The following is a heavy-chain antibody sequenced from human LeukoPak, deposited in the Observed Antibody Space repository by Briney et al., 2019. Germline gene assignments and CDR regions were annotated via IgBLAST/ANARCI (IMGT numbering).Heavy chain of an antibody. V-gene: IGHV4-38-2*02. CDR3: ATQTTTVVTPPDY. J-gene: IGHJ4*02. Sequence: SETLSLTCTVSGYSISSGYYWGWIRQPPGKGLEWIGSIYHSGSTYYNPSLKSRVTISVDTSKNQFSLKLSSVTAADTAVYYCATQTTTVVTPPDYWGQGTLVTVSS. CDR2: IYHSGST. D-gene: IGHD4-23*01. CDR1: GYSISSGYY.